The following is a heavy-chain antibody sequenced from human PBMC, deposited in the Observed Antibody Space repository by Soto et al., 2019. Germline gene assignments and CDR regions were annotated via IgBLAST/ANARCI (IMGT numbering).Heavy chain of an antibody. D-gene: IGHD3-9*01. CDR1: GGSISSYY. J-gene: IGHJ4*02. V-gene: IGHV4-59*01. Sequence: SETLSITCTVSGGSISSYYWSWIRQPPGKGLEWIGYIYYSGSTNYNPSLKSRVTISVDTSKNQFSLKLSSVTAADTAVYYCARGGDGLRYFDWLFLDYWGQGTLVTVSS. CDR3: ARGGDGLRYFDWLFLDY. CDR2: IYYSGST.